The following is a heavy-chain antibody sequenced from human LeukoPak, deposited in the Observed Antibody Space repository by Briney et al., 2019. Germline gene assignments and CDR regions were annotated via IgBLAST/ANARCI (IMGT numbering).Heavy chain of an antibody. CDR1: XYTLTXXX. D-gene: IGHD1-26*01. V-gene: IGHV1-24*01. J-gene: IGHJ4*02. CDR2: FDPEDGET. CDR3: ATDRHSGSYYPRDY. Sequence: SXYTLTXXXMHWVRQAPGKGLEWMGGFDPEDGETIYAQKFQGRVTMTEDTSTDTAYMELSSLRSEDTAVYYCATDRHSGSYYPRDYWGQGTLVTVSS.